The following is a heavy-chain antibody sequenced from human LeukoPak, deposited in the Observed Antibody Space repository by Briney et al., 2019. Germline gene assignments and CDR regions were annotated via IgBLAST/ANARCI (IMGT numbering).Heavy chain of an antibody. Sequence: GGSLRLSCAASGFTFSSYAMSWVRQTPGKGLEWVSAISGSGSTTYYADSVKGRFTISRDNSKNTLYLQVNSLRAEDTAVYYCAKVHDTSGYYEFDYWGQGTLVIVSS. D-gene: IGHD3-22*01. CDR3: AKVHDTSGYYEFDY. V-gene: IGHV3-23*01. CDR1: GFTFSSYA. J-gene: IGHJ4*02. CDR2: ISGSGSTT.